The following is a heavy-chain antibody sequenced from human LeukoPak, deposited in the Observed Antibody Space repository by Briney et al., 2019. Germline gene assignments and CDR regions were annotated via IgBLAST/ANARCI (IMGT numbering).Heavy chain of an antibody. Sequence: PSETLSLTCAVYGGSFSGYYWSWIRQPPGKGLEWIGEINHSGSTNYNPSLKSRVTISVDTSKNQFSLKLSSVTAADTAVYYCARARGGSGSYYELNFDYWGQGTLATVSS. V-gene: IGHV4-34*01. CDR1: GGSFSGYY. J-gene: IGHJ4*02. CDR2: INHSGST. D-gene: IGHD3-10*01. CDR3: ARARGGSGSYYELNFDY.